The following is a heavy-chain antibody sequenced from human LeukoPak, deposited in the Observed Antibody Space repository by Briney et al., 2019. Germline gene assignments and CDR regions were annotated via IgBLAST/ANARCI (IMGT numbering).Heavy chain of an antibody. V-gene: IGHV1-2*02. J-gene: IGHJ6*03. CDR1: GYTFTGYY. CDR2: INPNSGGT. D-gene: IGHD2-2*01. Sequence: ASVKVSCKASGYTFTGYYMHWVRQAPGQGLEWMGWINPNSGGTNYAQKFQGRVTMTRDTSISTAYMELSRLRSDDTAVYYCVRWFPAAFNYYYMDVWGKGTTVTVSS. CDR3: VRWFPAAFNYYYMDV.